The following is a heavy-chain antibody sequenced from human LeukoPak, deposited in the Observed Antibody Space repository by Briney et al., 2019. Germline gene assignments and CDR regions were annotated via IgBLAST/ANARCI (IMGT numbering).Heavy chain of an antibody. D-gene: IGHD6-13*01. Sequence: SETLSLTCTVSGGSISGYYWNWIRQPPGKGLEWIGYIYYSGNTNYNPSLKSRVTISVDTSKNQFSLKLSSVTAADTAVYYCARDRIAAAGTGLDYWGQGTLVTVSS. J-gene: IGHJ4*02. CDR3: ARDRIAAAGTGLDY. CDR2: IYYSGNT. CDR1: GGSISGYY. V-gene: IGHV4-59*12.